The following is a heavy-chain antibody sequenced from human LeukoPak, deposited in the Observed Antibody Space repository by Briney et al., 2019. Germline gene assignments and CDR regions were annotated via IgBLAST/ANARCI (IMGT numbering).Heavy chain of an antibody. CDR1: GFTFNIYS. V-gene: IGHV3-21*01. D-gene: IGHD5-24*01. J-gene: IGHJ4*02. CDR3: ARTTDGYNFNGGY. CDR2: ISGNSDSI. Sequence: PGGSLRLSCAASGFTFNIYSMNWVRQAPGKGLEWVSSISGNSDSIYYADSVKGRFTVSRDNAKDSLYLRMNSLTAEDTAVYYCARTTDGYNFNGGYWGQGTLVTVSS.